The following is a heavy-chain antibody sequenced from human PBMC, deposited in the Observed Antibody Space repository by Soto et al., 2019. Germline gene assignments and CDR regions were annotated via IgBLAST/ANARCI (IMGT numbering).Heavy chain of an antibody. V-gene: IGHV5-51*01. J-gene: IGHJ3*02. CDR1: GYEFPSYW. Sequence: GESLKISCKASGYEFPSYWIGWVRQMPGKGLEWMGIIFPADSDTRYSPSFYGHVSISADNSIGTAYLQWSSLRASDTAIYYCARRDSSGCDPDAFDIWGQGTLVTVSS. CDR3: ARRDSSGCDPDAFDI. CDR2: IFPADSDT. D-gene: IGHD3-22*01.